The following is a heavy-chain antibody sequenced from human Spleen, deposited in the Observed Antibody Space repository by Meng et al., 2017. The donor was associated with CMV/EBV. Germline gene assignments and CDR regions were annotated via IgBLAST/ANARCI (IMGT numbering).Heavy chain of an antibody. V-gene: IGHV3-21*01. CDR1: GFTFSSYE. D-gene: IGHD4-11*01. J-gene: IGHJ3*02. CDR2: ISSSSSYI. Sequence: GGSLRLSCAASGFTFSSYEMNWVRQAPGKGLEWVSSISSSSSYIYYADSVKGRFTISRDNAKNSLYLQMNSLRAEDTAVYYCARVNSNDAFDIWGQGTMVTVSS. CDR3: ARVNSNDAFDI.